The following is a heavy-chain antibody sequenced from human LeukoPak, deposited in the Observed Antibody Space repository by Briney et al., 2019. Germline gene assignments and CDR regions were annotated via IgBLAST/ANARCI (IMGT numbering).Heavy chain of an antibody. J-gene: IGHJ4*02. V-gene: IGHV3-74*01. CDR2: SRGDGSSI. CDR3: TRDWRNGGYDL. D-gene: IGHD5-12*01. Sequence: GGSLRLSCAASGFTLSSYWMHWVRQAPGEGLVWVSRSRGDGSSITYADSVKGRFTISRDNAKNTLYLQMNSLRAEDMAVYYCTRDWRNGGYDLWGQGTLVTVSS. CDR1: GFTLSSYW.